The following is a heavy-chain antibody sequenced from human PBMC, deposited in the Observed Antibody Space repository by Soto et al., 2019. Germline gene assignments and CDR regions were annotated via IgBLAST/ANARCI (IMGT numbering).Heavy chain of an antibody. CDR2: ILHIGST. CDR3: ASGFDSDGLYNGGHP. J-gene: IGHJ5*02. Sequence: VQLQESGPGLVKPSGTLSLTCTVSGGSISTTNWWSWVRQSPGKGLEWIGEILHIGSTNYNPSLKSPVTISIDKSKNQFSLRLSSVTAAGTAVYYCASGFDSDGLYNGGHPWGQGTLVSVSS. D-gene: IGHD3-22*01. CDR1: GGSISTTNW. V-gene: IGHV4-4*02.